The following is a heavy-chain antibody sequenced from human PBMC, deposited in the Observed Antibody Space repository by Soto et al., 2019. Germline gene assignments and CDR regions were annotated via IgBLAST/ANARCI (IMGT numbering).Heavy chain of an antibody. CDR2: IYYSGST. J-gene: IGHJ4*02. V-gene: IGHV4-39*01. Sequence: QPPGKGLEWIGSIYYSGSTYYNPSLKSRVTISVDTSKNQFSLKLSSVTAADTAVYYCARRAYGGTPIDYWGQGTLVTSPQ. D-gene: IGHD4-17*01. CDR3: ARRAYGGTPIDY.